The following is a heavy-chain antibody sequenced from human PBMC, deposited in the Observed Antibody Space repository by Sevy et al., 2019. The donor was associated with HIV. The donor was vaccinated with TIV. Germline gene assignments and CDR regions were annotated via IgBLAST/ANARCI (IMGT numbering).Heavy chain of an antibody. CDR3: ARNLSPSGAFDI. J-gene: IGHJ3*02. D-gene: IGHD6-25*01. CDR2: ISGSSGTT. V-gene: IGHV3-23*01. CDR1: GLTFSNYV. Sequence: GGSLRLSCAASGLTFSNYVMSWVRQAPGKGLEWLSVISGSSGTTYAAESVKGRFTISRDNSKNTLYLHMSSLGAEDTAVYYCARNLSPSGAFDIWGQGKRVTV.